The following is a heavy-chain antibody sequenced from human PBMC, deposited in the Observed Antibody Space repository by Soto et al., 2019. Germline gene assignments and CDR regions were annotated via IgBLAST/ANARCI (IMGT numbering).Heavy chain of an antibody. CDR2: ISDSGVST. D-gene: IGHD2-2*01. Sequence: EVQLLESGGGLVQPGGSLRLSCAASGFTFSNYAMSGVRQAPGKGLEWVSSISDSGVSTYYADSVKGRFTISSDNSKNTLFLQMNSLRAEDTAVYYCAKGTSFGYWGQGTLVTVSS. J-gene: IGHJ4*02. CDR3: AKGTSFGY. V-gene: IGHV3-23*01. CDR1: GFTFSNYA.